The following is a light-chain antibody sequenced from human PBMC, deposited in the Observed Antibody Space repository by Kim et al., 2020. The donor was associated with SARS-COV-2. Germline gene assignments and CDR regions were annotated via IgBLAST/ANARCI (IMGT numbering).Light chain of an antibody. J-gene: IGLJ3*02. CDR2: KDS. CDR3: QVWDSGTWV. CDR1: NIKTKN. Sequence: VALGQTGRLTCGGNNIKTKNGHWYRQGPGQAPVLDMYKDSKRPSGIPERFSGSNSGNTATLSISRAQAGDEADYYCQVWDSGTWVFGGGTQLTVL. V-gene: IGLV3-9*01.